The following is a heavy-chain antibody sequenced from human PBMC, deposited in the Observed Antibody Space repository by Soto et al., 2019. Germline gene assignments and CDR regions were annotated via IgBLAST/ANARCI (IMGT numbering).Heavy chain of an antibody. CDR2: INHSGST. Sequence: KPSETLSLTCAVYGGSFSGYYWSWIRQPPGKGLEWIGEINHSGSTNYNPSLKSRVTISVDTSKNQFSQKLSSVTAADTAVYYRARAGGDSTNPFDYWGQGTLVTVSS. CDR1: GGSFSGYY. V-gene: IGHV4-34*01. D-gene: IGHD2-21*02. CDR3: ARAGGDSTNPFDY. J-gene: IGHJ4*02.